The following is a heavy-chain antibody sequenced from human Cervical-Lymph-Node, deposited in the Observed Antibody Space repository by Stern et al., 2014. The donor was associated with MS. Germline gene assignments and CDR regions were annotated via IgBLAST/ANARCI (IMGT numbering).Heavy chain of an antibody. Sequence: QLVQSGAEVKKPGSSVKVSCKASGGTFSSYAISWVRQAPGQGLEWMGGIIPIFGTANYAQKFQGRVTITADESTSTAYMELSSLRSEDTAVYYCARDGRDGYNYYCYYGMDVWGQGTTVTVSS. CDR2: IIPIFGTA. CDR3: ARDGRDGYNYYCYYGMDV. D-gene: IGHD5-24*01. CDR1: GGTFSSYA. J-gene: IGHJ6*02. V-gene: IGHV1-69*01.